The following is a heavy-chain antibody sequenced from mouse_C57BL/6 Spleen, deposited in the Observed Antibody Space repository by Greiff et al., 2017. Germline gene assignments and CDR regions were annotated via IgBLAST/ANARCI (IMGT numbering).Heavy chain of an antibody. J-gene: IGHJ3*01. Sequence: DVMLVESGGGLVKPGGSLKLSCAASGFTFSDYGMHWVRQAPEKGLEWVAYISSGSSTIYYADTVKGRFTISRDNAKNTLFLQMTGLRSEDTAMYYCARHSFAYWGQGTLVTVSA. CDR1: GFTFSDYG. CDR3: ARHSFAY. V-gene: IGHV5-17*01. CDR2: ISSGSSTI.